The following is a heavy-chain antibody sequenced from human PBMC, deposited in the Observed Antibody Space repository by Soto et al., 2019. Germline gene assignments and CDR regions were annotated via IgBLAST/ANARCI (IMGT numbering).Heavy chain of an antibody. CDR3: ASEAGNYYSSSATHV. CDR1: GGSIRSGDNY. J-gene: IGHJ6*02. Sequence: SETLSLTCTVSGGSIRSGDNYWSWIRQPPGKGLEWIGYMYYSGSTYYNPSLRNRVTISVDTSKNQFSLKLTSVTAADTAVYYCASEAGNYYSSSATHVCGLGTPVTVS. V-gene: IGHV4-30-4*01. CDR2: MYYSGST. D-gene: IGHD6-19*01.